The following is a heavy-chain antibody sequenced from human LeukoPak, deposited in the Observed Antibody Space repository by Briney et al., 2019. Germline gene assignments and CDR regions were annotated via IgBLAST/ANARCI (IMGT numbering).Heavy chain of an antibody. CDR2: IWYDGSNK. CDR3: ARDRRYGSGSGTFDY. D-gene: IGHD3-10*01. CDR1: GFTFSSYG. J-gene: IGHJ4*02. V-gene: IGHV3-33*01. Sequence: PGGSLRLSCAASGFTFSSYGMHWVRQAPGKGLEWVADIWYDGSNKYYADSVKGRFTISRDNSKNTLYLQMNSLRAEDTAVYYCARDRRYGSGSGTFDYWGQGTLVIVSS.